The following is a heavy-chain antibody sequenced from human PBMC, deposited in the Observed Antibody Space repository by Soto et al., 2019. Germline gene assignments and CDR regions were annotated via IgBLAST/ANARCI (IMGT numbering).Heavy chain of an antibody. V-gene: IGHV1-69*13. CDR3: ATGWGYDPSDYYHVY. CDR1: GGTFSRYA. CDR2: ITPIFGTA. Sequence: ASVKVSCKAYGGTFSRYAISWVRQAPGQGLEWMGGITPIFGTANYAQKFQGRVAITADESTRTSYMELRSLRSGDTAVYYCATGWGYDPSDYYHVYWGQGTQVTVSS. D-gene: IGHD3-22*01. J-gene: IGHJ4*02.